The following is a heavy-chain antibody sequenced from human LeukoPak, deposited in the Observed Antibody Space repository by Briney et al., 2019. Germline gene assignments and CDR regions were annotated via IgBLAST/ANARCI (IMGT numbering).Heavy chain of an antibody. J-gene: IGHJ4*02. CDR2: IYYTGTT. V-gene: IGHV4-59*11. CDR3: ARASGYSSGWYPPDY. Sequence: SETLSLTCSVTGDSISGHYCSWIRQPPGKGLEWIGYIYYTGTTNYNPSLRGRVTMSVDTSKNQFSLKLNSVTSADTAVYYCARASGYSSGWYPPDYWGQGTLVTVSS. D-gene: IGHD6-19*01. CDR1: GDSISGHY.